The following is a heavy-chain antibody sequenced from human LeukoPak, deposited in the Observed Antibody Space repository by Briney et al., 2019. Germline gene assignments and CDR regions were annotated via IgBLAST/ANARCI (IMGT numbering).Heavy chain of an antibody. V-gene: IGHV4-34*01. CDR3: ARIRWLRFGPLDH. Sequence: SETLSLTCAVYGGSFSGYYWSWIRQPPGKGLGWIGEINHSGSTNYNPSLKSRVTISVDTSKNQFSLKLSSVTAADTAVYYCARIRWLRFGPLDHWGQGTLVTVSS. D-gene: IGHD5-12*01. CDR2: INHSGST. J-gene: IGHJ4*02. CDR1: GGSFSGYY.